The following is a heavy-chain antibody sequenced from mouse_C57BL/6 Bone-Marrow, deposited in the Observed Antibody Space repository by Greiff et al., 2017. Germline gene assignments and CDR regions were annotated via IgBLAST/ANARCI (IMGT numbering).Heavy chain of an antibody. Sequence: QVQLKESGPGLVAPSQSLSISCTVSGFSLTSYGVDWVRQPPGKGLEWLGVIWGGGSTNNNSALMSRLNISKDNSKCQVVLKMNSLQTDDTAMYYCARKAFYSNFYAMDDWGQGTSVTVSS. CDR2: IWGGGST. CDR1: GFSLTSYG. D-gene: IGHD2-5*01. CDR3: ARKAFYSNFYAMDD. V-gene: IGHV2-9*01. J-gene: IGHJ4*01.